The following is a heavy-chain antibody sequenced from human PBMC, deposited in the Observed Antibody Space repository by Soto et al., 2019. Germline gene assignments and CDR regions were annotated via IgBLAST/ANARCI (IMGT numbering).Heavy chain of an antibody. CDR1: GFTFSSYS. D-gene: IGHD3-3*01. Sequence: GASVKVSCAASGFTFSSYSMNWVRQAPGKGLEWVSSISSSSSYIYYADSVKGRFTISRDNAKNSLYLQMNSLRAEDTAVYYCARTMSITIFGVVIRYFDLWGRGTLVTVSS. CDR2: ISSSSSYI. CDR3: ARTMSITIFGVVIRYFDL. V-gene: IGHV3-21*01. J-gene: IGHJ2*01.